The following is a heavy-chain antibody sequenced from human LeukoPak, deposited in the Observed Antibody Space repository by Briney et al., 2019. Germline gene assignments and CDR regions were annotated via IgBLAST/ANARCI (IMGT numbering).Heavy chain of an antibody. D-gene: IGHD4-17*01. CDR3: ARDTSEYGDFNYYYYYYMDV. Sequence: GASAKVSCKASGYTFTSYGISWVRQAPGQGLEWMGWISAYNGNTNYAQKLQGRVTMTTDTSTSTAYMELRSLRSDDTAVYYCARDTSEYGDFNYYYYYYMDVWGKGTTVTVSS. V-gene: IGHV1-18*01. J-gene: IGHJ6*03. CDR1: GYTFTSYG. CDR2: ISAYNGNT.